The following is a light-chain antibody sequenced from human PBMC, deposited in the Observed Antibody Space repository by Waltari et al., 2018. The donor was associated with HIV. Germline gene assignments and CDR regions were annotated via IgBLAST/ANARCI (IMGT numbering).Light chain of an antibody. CDR3: QSHDISLSGYV. J-gene: IGLJ1*01. CDR2: GNS. Sequence: QSVLTQPPSVYPAPGPRVTSFPSGSTSNIAARSHARWYQQLPGTAPKLLIYGNSNRPSGVPYRFSGSKSGTSASLAITGLQAEDEADYHCQSHDISLSGYVFGTGTKVTVL. V-gene: IGLV1-40*01. CDR1: TSNIAARSH.